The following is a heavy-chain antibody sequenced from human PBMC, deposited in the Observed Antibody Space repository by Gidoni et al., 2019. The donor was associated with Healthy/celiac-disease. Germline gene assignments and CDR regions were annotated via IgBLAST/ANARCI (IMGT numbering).Heavy chain of an antibody. CDR2: IFSNDEK. CDR1: GFSLSNARMG. Sequence: QVTLKESGPVLVKPTETLTLTCTVSGFSLSNARMGVSWIRQPPGKALEWLAHIFSNDEKSYSTSLKSRLTISKDTSKSQVVLTMTNMDPVDTATYYCARTRATYSGSYEFHYWGQGTLVTVSS. D-gene: IGHD1-26*01. CDR3: ARTRATYSGSYEFHY. V-gene: IGHV2-26*01. J-gene: IGHJ4*02.